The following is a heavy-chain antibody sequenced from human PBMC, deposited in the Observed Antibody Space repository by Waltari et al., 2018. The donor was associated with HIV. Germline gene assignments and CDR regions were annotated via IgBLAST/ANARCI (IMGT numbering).Heavy chain of an antibody. CDR3: ARGPTRYYFDN. J-gene: IGHJ4*02. CDR1: GGSITSYY. Sequence: VQLQESGTGLVKPSETLSLTCTFSGGSITSYYWRWIRQPPGKGLEWIGYIYYSGSTNYNPSLKSRVTISVDTSKNQFSLNVTSVTAADTAVYYCARGPTRYYFDNWGQGTLVTVSS. V-gene: IGHV4-59*01. D-gene: IGHD2-2*01. CDR2: IYYSGST.